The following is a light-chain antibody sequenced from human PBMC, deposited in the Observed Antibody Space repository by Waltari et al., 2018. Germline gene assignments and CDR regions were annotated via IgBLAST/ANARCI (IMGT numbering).Light chain of an antibody. CDR1: QSVNRY. CDR3: QHYLRLPAT. CDR2: YAS. Sequence: EIVLTQSPGTLSLSPGDRATLSCRASQSVNRYLPWYQQKPCQAPRRLIDYASTRATGIPDRFSGSGSGTDFSLTISRLEPEDYAVYHCQHYLRLPATFGQGTKVEIK. J-gene: IGKJ1*01. V-gene: IGKV3-20*01.